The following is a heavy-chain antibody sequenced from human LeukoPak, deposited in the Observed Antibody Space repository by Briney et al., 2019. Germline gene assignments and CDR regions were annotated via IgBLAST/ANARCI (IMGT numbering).Heavy chain of an antibody. CDR3: ARNILFAFDI. D-gene: IGHD2/OR15-2a*01. CDR2: IYNDGST. CDR1: GLTVSSSY. J-gene: IGHJ3*02. Sequence: GGSLRLSCAAAGLTVSSSYMSWVRQAPGKGLEWVSIIYNDGSTYYADSMKGRFTISRDNSKNTLYLQVNSLRAEDTAMYYCARNILFAFDIWGQGTMVTVSS. V-gene: IGHV3-53*01.